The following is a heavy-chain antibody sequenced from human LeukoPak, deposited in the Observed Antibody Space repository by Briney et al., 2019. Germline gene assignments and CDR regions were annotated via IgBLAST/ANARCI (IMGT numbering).Heavy chain of an antibody. CDR1: GGSISSSSYY. D-gene: IGHD5-12*01. J-gene: IGHJ4*02. V-gene: IGHV4-39*01. CDR2: IYYSGST. Sequence: PETLSLTCTVSGGSISSSSYYWGWIRQPPGKGLEWIGSIYYSGSTYYNPSLKSRVTISVDTSKNQFSLKLSSVTAADTAVYYCARHQNGLRFPYYFDYWGQGTLVTVSS. CDR3: ARHQNGLRFPYYFDY.